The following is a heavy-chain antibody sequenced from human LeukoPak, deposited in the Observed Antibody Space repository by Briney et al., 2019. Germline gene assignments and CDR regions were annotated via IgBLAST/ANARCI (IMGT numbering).Heavy chain of an antibody. CDR1: GYTFTGYY. CDR2: INPNSGGT. CDR3: ARGLDRYSNFIAFGY. Sequence: ASVKVSCKASGYTFTGYYMHWVRQAPGQGLEWMGWINPNSGGTNYAQKFQGWVTMTRDTSISTAYMELSRLRSDDTAVYYCARGLDRYSNFIAFGYWGQGTLVTVSS. J-gene: IGHJ4*02. D-gene: IGHD4-11*01. V-gene: IGHV1-2*04.